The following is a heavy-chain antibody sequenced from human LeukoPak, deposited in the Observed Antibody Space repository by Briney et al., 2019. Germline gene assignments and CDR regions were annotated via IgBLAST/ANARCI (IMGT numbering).Heavy chain of an antibody. Sequence: SETLSLTCGVSGNFISRGYYWAWIRQPPGKGLEWIGSIYNTGSTYYNPSLKSRVTMSIDTSKNQFSLKLSSVTAADTAVYYCARNTSAWSPLGETQSAPHCFDSWGQGTLVTVFS. CDR1: GNFISRGYY. CDR2: IYNTGST. J-gene: IGHJ4*02. CDR3: ARNTSAWSPLGETQSAPHCFDS. V-gene: IGHV4-38-2*01. D-gene: IGHD6-19*01.